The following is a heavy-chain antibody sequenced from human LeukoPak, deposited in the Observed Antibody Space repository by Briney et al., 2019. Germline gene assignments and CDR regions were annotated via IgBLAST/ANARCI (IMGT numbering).Heavy chain of an antibody. V-gene: IGHV3-23*01. J-gene: IGHJ5*02. CDR3: AKGDRRLLWFGEFNWFDP. CDR2: ISDSGDAT. Sequence: GGSLRLSCEVSGFIFSYYGMNWVRQAPGKGLEWVSAISDSGDATYYADSVKGRFTISRDNSKNTLYLQMNSLRAEDTAVYYCAKGDRRLLWFGEFNWFDPWGQGTLVTVSS. CDR1: GFIFSYYG. D-gene: IGHD3-10*01.